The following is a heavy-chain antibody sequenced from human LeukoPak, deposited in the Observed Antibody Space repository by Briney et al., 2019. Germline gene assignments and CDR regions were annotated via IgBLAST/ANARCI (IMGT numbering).Heavy chain of an antibody. CDR2: IYTSGST. V-gene: IGHV4-61*02. Sequence: SQTLSLTCTVSGGSISSGSYYWSWIRQPAGKGLEWIGRIYTSGSTNYNPSLKSRVTISVDTSKNQFSLKLSSVTAADTVVYYCAREYSYSNYYFDYWGQGTLVTVSS. J-gene: IGHJ4*02. CDR1: GGSISSGSYY. D-gene: IGHD4-11*01. CDR3: AREYSYSNYYFDY.